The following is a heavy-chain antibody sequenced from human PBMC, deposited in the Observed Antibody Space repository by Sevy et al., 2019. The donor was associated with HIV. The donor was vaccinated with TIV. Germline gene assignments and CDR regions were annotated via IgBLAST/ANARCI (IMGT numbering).Heavy chain of an antibody. J-gene: IGHJ6*02. D-gene: IGHD6-6*01. Sequence: ASVKVSCKASGYTFTGYYMHWVRQAPGQGLEWMGWINPNSGGTNYAQKFQGTVTMTRDTSISTAYMELSRLRSDDTAVYYCARGFLPPAVSIAVYYYYYGMDVWGQGTTVTVSS. V-gene: IGHV1-2*02. CDR2: INPNSGGT. CDR1: GYTFTGYY. CDR3: ARGFLPPAVSIAVYYYYYGMDV.